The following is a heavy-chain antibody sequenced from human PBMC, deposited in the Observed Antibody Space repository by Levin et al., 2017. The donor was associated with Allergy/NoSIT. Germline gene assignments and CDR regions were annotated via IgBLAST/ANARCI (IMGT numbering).Heavy chain of an antibody. Sequence: LGESLKISCKASGHTFTSYGISWVRQAPGQGLEWMGWISAYNGNTNYAQKLQGRVTMTTDTSTSTAYMELRSLRSDDTAVYYCARLGHYGDYVDYWGQGTLVTVSS. CDR2: ISAYNGNT. J-gene: IGHJ4*02. D-gene: IGHD4-17*01. V-gene: IGHV1-18*01. CDR3: ARLGHYGDYVDY. CDR1: GHTFTSYG.